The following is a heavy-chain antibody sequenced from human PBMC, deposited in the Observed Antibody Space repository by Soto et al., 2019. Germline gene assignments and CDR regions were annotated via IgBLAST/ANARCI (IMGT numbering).Heavy chain of an antibody. D-gene: IGHD6-25*01. J-gene: IGHJ4*02. Sequence: QVPLVQSEVELRQPGASVTVSCRASGYTFTSYGIIWVRQAPGHGLEWMGYISPTSGATTYAQNLQGRLTLTTDTSTRTAYMVLRSLSSDDTAIYYCVREMWTRSGPQNFFDYWGLGALVSVSS. V-gene: IGHV1-18*01. CDR1: GYTFTSYG. CDR2: ISPTSGAT. CDR3: VREMWTRSGPQNFFDY.